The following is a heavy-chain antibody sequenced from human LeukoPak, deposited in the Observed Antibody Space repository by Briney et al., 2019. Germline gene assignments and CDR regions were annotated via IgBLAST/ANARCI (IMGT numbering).Heavy chain of an antibody. J-gene: IGHJ4*02. V-gene: IGHV1-2*02. Sequence: ASVKVSCKASGYTFTGYYMHWVRQAPGQGLEWMGWINPNSGGTNYAQKFQGRVTITADKSTSTAYMELSSLRSEDTAVYYCARDTAGNNYYDSKGIDYWGQGTLVTVSS. CDR1: GYTFTGYY. D-gene: IGHD3-22*01. CDR3: ARDTAGNNYYDSKGIDY. CDR2: INPNSGGT.